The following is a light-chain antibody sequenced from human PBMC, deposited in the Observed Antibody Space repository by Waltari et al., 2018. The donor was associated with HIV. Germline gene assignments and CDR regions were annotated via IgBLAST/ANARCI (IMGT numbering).Light chain of an antibody. Sequence: QSVLTQPPSVSGAPGQRITISCTGRRTNLGSNYDVNWYQQLPGRAPRLLISKNNNRPSGVPDRCSGYKSDTSASLVITGLQADDEASDYCQSFDNSLSGSVFGGGTKLTVL. CDR3: QSFDNSLSGSV. V-gene: IGLV1-40*01. CDR1: RTNLGSNYD. CDR2: KNN. J-gene: IGLJ3*02.